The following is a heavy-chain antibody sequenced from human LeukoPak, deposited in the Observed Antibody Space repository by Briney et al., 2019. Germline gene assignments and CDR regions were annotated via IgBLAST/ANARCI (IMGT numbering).Heavy chain of an antibody. CDR2: VYSSGST. CDR3: ARVQSSSSRWYYYYYYMDV. V-gene: IGHV4-4*07. Sequence: PSETLSLTCTVSGGSISSYYWSWIRQPAGKGLECIGRVYSSGSTNYNPSLKSRVTMSIDTSKNQFSLKLTSVTAADTAVYYCARVQSSSSRWYYYYYYMDVWGKGTRSPSP. D-gene: IGHD6-13*01. J-gene: IGHJ6*03. CDR1: GGSISSYY.